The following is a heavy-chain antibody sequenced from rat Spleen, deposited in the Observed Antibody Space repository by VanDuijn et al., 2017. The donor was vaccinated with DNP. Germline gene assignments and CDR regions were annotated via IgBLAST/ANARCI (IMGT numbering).Heavy chain of an antibody. D-gene: IGHD1-10*01. J-gene: IGHJ3*01. CDR3: ASLNNYNWFAY. CDR1: GFTFSNYC. CDR2: IINDGSST. Sequence: EVQLVESGGDLVQPGRSLKISCAASGFTFSNYCMTWIRQVPKKGLEWVATIINDGSSTYYRDSVKGRFTISRDNAKSTLYLQMDSLRSEDTATYYCASLNNYNWFAYWGQGTLVTVSS. V-gene: IGHV5-7*01.